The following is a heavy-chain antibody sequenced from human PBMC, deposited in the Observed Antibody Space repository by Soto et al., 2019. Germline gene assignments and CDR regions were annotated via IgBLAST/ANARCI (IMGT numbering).Heavy chain of an antibody. CDR3: ARRRYSSSSVGPYFDY. V-gene: IGHV4-39*01. CDR1: GGSISSSSYY. Sequence: QVQLQESGPGLVKPSETLSLTCTVSGGSISSSSYYWDWIRQPPGKGLEWIGTIYYSGNTYYNPSLKRRVTISVDTCKNQFSVKLSSVTAADTAVYYCARRRYSSSSVGPYFDYWGQGTLVTVSS. D-gene: IGHD6-6*01. CDR2: IYYSGNT. J-gene: IGHJ4*02.